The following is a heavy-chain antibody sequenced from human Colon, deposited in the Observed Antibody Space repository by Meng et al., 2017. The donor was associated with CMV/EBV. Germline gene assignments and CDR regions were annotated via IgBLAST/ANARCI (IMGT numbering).Heavy chain of an antibody. Sequence: SCKSSGYTFTGNHMHWVRQAPGQGLEWMGIITPSGDNTRFAQKFQGRLTMTRDTSTSTDYMELSSLRPEDTAVYYCARDYAGSWTVDYWGQGTLVTVSS. V-gene: IGHV1-46*01. J-gene: IGHJ4*02. CDR1: GYTFTGNH. CDR3: ARDYAGSWTVDY. D-gene: IGHD6-13*01. CDR2: ITPSGDNT.